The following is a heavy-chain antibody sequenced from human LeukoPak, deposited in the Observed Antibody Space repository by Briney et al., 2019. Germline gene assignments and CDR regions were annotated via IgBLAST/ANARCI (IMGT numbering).Heavy chain of an antibody. Sequence: RSGGSLRLSCAASGFTFSSYAMSWVRQAPGKGLEWVSSISSSSSYIYYADSVKGRFTISRDNAKNSLYLQMNSLRAEDTAVYYCARALMGDYDNYYYYGMDVWGQGTTVTVSS. D-gene: IGHD4-17*01. CDR3: ARALMGDYDNYYYYGMDV. V-gene: IGHV3-21*01. CDR2: ISSSSSYI. J-gene: IGHJ6*02. CDR1: GFTFSSYA.